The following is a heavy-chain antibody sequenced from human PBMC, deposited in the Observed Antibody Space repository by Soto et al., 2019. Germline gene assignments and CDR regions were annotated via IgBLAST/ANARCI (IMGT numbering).Heavy chain of an antibody. CDR2: ISSSGSTI. CDR1: GFTFSSYE. Sequence: GGSLRLSCAVSGFTFSSYEMNWVRQAPGKGLEWVSYISSSGSTIFYADSVKGRFTISRDNAKNSLYLQMNSLRAEDTAVYYCARDRQRRLQPHFDSWGQGTLVTVSS. V-gene: IGHV3-48*03. CDR3: ARDRQRRLQPHFDS. D-gene: IGHD1-1*01. J-gene: IGHJ4*02.